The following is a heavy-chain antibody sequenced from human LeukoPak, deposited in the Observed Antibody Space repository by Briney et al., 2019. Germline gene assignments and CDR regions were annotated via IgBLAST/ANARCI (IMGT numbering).Heavy chain of an antibody. D-gene: IGHD1-14*01. J-gene: IGHJ6*03. CDR1: GYTFSGNY. CDR2: INPNSGGT. Sequence: ASVKVSCKASGYTFSGNYMHWVRQAPGQGLEWMGWINPNSGGTNYAQKFQGRVTMTRDTSISTGYMELSSLRSDDTAVYYCARGGNPIWYYYMDVWGKGTTVTVSS. V-gene: IGHV1-2*02. CDR3: ARGGNPIWYYYMDV.